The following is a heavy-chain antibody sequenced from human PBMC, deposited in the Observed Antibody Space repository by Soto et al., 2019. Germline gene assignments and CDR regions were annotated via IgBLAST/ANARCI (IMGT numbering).Heavy chain of an antibody. J-gene: IGHJ5*02. CDR2: INHSGST. CDR3: ARAQQQLYKGWFDP. Sequence: PSETLSLTCAVYGGSFSGYYWSWIRQPPGKGLEWIGEINHSGSTNYNPSLKSRVTISVDTSKNQFSLKLSSVTAADTAVYYCARAQQQLYKGWFDPWGQGTLVTVSS. D-gene: IGHD6-13*01. CDR1: GGSFSGYY. V-gene: IGHV4-34*01.